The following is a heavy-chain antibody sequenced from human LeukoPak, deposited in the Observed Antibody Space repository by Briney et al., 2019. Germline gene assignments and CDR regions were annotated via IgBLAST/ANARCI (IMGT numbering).Heavy chain of an antibody. V-gene: IGHV4-39*07. CDR1: GGSISNSDYY. CDR3: ARVGMTSIADAFDI. D-gene: IGHD2-21*02. CDR2: INYRGST. J-gene: IGHJ3*02. Sequence: SETLSLTCTVSGGSISNSDYYWDWIRQPPGKGLEWIGSINYRGSTYYNPSLESRVTMSVDTSKNQFSLKLSSVTAADTAVYYCARVGMTSIADAFDIWGQGTMVSVSS.